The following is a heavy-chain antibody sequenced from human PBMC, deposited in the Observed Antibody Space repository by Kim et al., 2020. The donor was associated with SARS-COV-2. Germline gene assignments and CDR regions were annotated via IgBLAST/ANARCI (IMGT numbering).Heavy chain of an antibody. CDR1: GFTFSSYS. CDR3: ARGWSSSVEYFQY. Sequence: GGSLRLSCAASGFTFSSYSMNWFRQAPGKGLEWVSSISSSSSYIYYADSVKGRFTISRDNAKNSLYLQMNSLRAEDTAVYYCARGWSSSVEYFQYWGQGTLVTVSS. J-gene: IGHJ1*01. D-gene: IGHD6-13*01. CDR2: ISSSSSYI. V-gene: IGHV3-21*01.